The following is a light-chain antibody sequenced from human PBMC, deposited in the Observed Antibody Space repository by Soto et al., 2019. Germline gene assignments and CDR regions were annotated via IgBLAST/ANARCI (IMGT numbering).Light chain of an antibody. J-gene: IGKJ4*01. CDR3: QQYYGTPLT. CDR1: QSVLYSSNNKDY. V-gene: IGKV4-1*01. CDR2: WAS. Sequence: DIVMTQSPASLAVSLGERATINCKSSQSVLYSSNNKDYLAWYQQKPGQSPKLLIYWASTRESGVPDRFSGSGSGTDFTLTISSLQAEDVAVYYCQQYYGTPLTFGGGTKVEIK.